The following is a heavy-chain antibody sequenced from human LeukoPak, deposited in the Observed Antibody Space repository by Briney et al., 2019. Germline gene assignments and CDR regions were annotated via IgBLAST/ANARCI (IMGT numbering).Heavy chain of an antibody. CDR2: IYYSGST. CDR3: ARRRKYCSGGSCYPGYYYYYGMDV. D-gene: IGHD2-15*01. Sequence: SETLSLTCTVSGGSISSYYWSWIRQPPGKGLEWIGYIYYSGSTNYNPSLKSRVTISVDTSKNQFSLKLSSVTAADTAVYYCARRRKYCSGGSCYPGYYYYYGMDVWGQGTTVTVSS. J-gene: IGHJ6*02. CDR1: GGSISSYY. V-gene: IGHV4-59*08.